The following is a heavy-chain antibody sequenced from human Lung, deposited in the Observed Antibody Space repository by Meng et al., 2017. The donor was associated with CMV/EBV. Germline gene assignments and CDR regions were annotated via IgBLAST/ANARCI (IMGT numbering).Heavy chain of an antibody. J-gene: IGHJ5*02. D-gene: IGHD2-2*01. Sequence: SETLSLXCTVSGGSISSYYWSWIRQPPGKGLEWIGYIYYSGSTNYNPSLKSRVTISVDTSKNQFSLKLSSVTAADTAVYYCARVLGYCSSTSCYRRSHSPLDWFDPWGHGTLVTVSS. CDR1: GGSISSYY. CDR3: ARVLGYCSSTSCYRRSHSPLDWFDP. CDR2: IYYSGST. V-gene: IGHV4-59*01.